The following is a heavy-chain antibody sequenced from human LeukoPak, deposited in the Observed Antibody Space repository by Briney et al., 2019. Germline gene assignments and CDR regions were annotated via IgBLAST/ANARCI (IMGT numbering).Heavy chain of an antibody. CDR1: GGSISSSGYY. J-gene: IGHJ5*01. CDR2: ISYSGTT. D-gene: IGHD4-17*01. V-gene: IGHV4-39*07. CDR3: ARISDSTVTLDS. Sequence: SETLSLTCTVSGGSISSSGYYWGWIRQPPGEGLEWVGSISYSGTTYYNPSLKSRVTTSVDTSKNQFSLKLSSVTAADTAVYYCARISDSTVTLDSWGQGTLVAVSS.